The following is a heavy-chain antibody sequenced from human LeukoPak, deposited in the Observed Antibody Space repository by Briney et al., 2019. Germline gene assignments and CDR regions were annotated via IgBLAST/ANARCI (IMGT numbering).Heavy chain of an antibody. Sequence: SETLSLTCTVSGGSISSGGYYWSWIRQHPGKGLEWIGYIYYSGSTYYNPSLKSRVTISVDTSKNQFSLKLSSVTAADTAVYYCATQNTGSSSWYTWNWFDPWGQGTLVTVSS. CDR1: GGSISSGGYY. D-gene: IGHD6-13*01. CDR3: ATQNTGSSSWYTWNWFDP. CDR2: IYYSGST. V-gene: IGHV4-31*03. J-gene: IGHJ5*02.